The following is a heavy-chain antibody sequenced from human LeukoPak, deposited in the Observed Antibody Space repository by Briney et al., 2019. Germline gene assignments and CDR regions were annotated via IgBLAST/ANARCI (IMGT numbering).Heavy chain of an antibody. CDR3: AKACYDILTGSDY. V-gene: IGHV3-23*01. J-gene: IGHJ4*02. CDR2: ISGGGGSP. Sequence: GGSLRLSCAVSGFTFSNYAMSWVRQAPGKGLEWVSSISGGGGSPYYADSVRGRFTISRDNSKNTLYLQMNSLRAEDTAVYYCAKACYDILTGSDYWGQGTLVTVSS. CDR1: GFTFSNYA. D-gene: IGHD3-9*01.